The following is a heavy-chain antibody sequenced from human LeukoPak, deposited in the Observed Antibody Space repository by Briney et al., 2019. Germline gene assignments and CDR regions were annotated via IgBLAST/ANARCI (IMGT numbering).Heavy chain of an antibody. CDR1: GYTFTGCY. Sequence: ASVKVSCKASGYTFTGCYMHWVRQAPGQGLEWMGWINPNSGGTNYAQKLQGRVTMTTDTSTSTAYMELRSLRSDDTAVYYCARAELRFLEWLLQNDAFDIWGQGTMATVSS. J-gene: IGHJ3*02. D-gene: IGHD3-3*01. V-gene: IGHV1-2*02. CDR2: INPNSGGT. CDR3: ARAELRFLEWLLQNDAFDI.